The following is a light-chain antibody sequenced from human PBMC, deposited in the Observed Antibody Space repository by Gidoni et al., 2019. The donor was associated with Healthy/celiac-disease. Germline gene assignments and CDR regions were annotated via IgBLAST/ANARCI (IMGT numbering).Light chain of an antibody. J-gene: IGKJ2*01. V-gene: IGKV3-15*01. CDR3: QQYNNWPLYT. CDR1: QSVGSN. Sequence: EIVMTQSPATLSVSPGERATLSCRASQSVGSNLAWYQQKPGQAPRLLIYGASTRATGIPARFSGSGSGTEFTLTISSLQSEDFAVYYCQQYNNWPLYTFGQXTKLEIK. CDR2: GAS.